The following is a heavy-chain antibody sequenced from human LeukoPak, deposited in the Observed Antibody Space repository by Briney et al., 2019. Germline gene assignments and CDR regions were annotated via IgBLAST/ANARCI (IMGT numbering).Heavy chain of an antibody. J-gene: IGHJ5*02. V-gene: IGHV4-59*01. CDR1: GGSISSYY. CDR3: AREGDYSKGLGNWFDP. Sequence: KPSETLSLTCTVSGGSISSYYWSWIRQPPGKGLEWIGYIYYSGSTNYNPSLKSRVTISVDTSKNQFSLKLSSVTAADTAVYYCAREGDYSKGLGNWFDPWGQGTLVTVSS. CDR2: IYYSGST. D-gene: IGHD4-11*01.